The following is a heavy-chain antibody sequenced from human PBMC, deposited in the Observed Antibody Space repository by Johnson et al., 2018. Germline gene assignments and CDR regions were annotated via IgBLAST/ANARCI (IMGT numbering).Heavy chain of an antibody. CDR3: AREELGEVYMDV. CDR2: IYHSGST. CDR1: GDSMTRGDYY. D-gene: IGHD3-10*01. J-gene: IGHJ6*03. V-gene: IGHV4-30-4*01. Sequence: QVQLQESGPGLVKPSQTLSLTCTVSGDSMTRGDYYWSWIRQPQGEGLEWIGYIYHSGSTYYNPALKSRSTISVDTSKNQFSLKVSSVTAADTAIYYCAREELGEVYMDVWGKGTTVTVSS.